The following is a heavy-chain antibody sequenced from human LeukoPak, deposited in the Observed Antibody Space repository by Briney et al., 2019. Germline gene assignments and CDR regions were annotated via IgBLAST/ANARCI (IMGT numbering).Heavy chain of an antibody. D-gene: IGHD4-17*01. Sequence: SETLSLTCDVSGVSFSTYYWSWIRQSPEKGLEWIGEVNHSGYTNLNPSLKSRVTISVNTSKNQFSLKLSSVTAADTAVYYCARQLYGSDYWGQGTLVTVSS. CDR1: GVSFSTYY. CDR2: VNHSGYT. CDR3: ARQLYGSDY. V-gene: IGHV4-34*01. J-gene: IGHJ4*02.